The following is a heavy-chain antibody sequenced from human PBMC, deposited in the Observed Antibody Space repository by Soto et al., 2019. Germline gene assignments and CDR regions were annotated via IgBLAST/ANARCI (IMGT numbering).Heavy chain of an antibody. V-gene: IGHV3-23*01. CDR2: ISGSGGST. Sequence: EVQLLESGGGLVQPGGSLRLSCAASGFTFSSYAMSWVRQAPGKGLEWVSAISGSGGSTYYADSVKGRFTISRDNSKNTLYLQMNSLRAEDTAVYYCANLGRARYNWNDDSDYWGQGTLVTVSS. D-gene: IGHD1-1*01. CDR1: GFTFSSYA. CDR3: ANLGRARYNWNDDSDY. J-gene: IGHJ4*02.